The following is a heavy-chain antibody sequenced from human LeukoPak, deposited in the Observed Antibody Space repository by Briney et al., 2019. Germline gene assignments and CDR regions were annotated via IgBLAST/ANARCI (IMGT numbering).Heavy chain of an antibody. D-gene: IGHD3-3*01. Sequence: GGSLRLSCAASGFTFSSYGMPWVRQAPGKGLEWVSSISSSSSYIYYADSVKGRFTISRDNAKNSLYLQMNSLRAEDTAVYYCAREDLEWLLSNYYGMDVWGQGTTVTVSS. J-gene: IGHJ6*02. CDR2: ISSSSSYI. V-gene: IGHV3-21*01. CDR3: AREDLEWLLSNYYGMDV. CDR1: GFTFSSYG.